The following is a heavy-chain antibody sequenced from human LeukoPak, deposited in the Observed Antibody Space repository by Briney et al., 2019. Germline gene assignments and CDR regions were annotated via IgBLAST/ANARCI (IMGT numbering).Heavy chain of an antibody. J-gene: IGHJ4*02. CDR2: ISDSGGTI. Sequence: PGGSLRRSCATSGFTFSGYAMNWVRQAPGKGLEWVSRISDSGGTIHHVDSVQGRFTMSRDNSKNTLYLQMNSLRAEDTAVYYCAKSREGYCFDYWGQGTLVTVSS. CDR3: AKSREGYCFDY. D-gene: IGHD5-24*01. CDR1: GFTFSGYA. V-gene: IGHV3-23*01.